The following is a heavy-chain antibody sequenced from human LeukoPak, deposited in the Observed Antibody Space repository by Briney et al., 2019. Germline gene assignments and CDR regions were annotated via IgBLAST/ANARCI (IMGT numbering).Heavy chain of an antibody. J-gene: IGHJ5*02. CDR1: GFTVSSNY. Sequence: GGSLSLSCAASGFTVSSNYMSGVRQPPGKGLQWASVIYSGGSTYYAVSVKGRFTISRDNSKNTLYLQMNSLRAEDTAVYYCAKSHSGGWSVDPWGQGTLVTVSS. CDR2: IYSGGST. D-gene: IGHD6-19*01. V-gene: IGHV3-66*01. CDR3: AKSHSGGWSVDP.